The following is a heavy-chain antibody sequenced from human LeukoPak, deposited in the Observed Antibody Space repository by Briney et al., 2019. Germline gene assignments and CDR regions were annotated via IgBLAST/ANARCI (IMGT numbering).Heavy chain of an antibody. CDR3: ARLRRVTVATYNYYYLDL. D-gene: IGHD6-19*01. Sequence: SETLSLTCTVSGGSISSSSYYWGWIRQPPGKGLEWLAYVYYTGTTNFNPSLKSRFSISVDASRNQLSLRLTSVTAADTAVYYCARLRRVTVATYNYYYLDLWGRGTLVTVSS. V-gene: IGHV4-61*05. CDR1: GGSISSSSYY. J-gene: IGHJ2*01. CDR2: VYYTGTT.